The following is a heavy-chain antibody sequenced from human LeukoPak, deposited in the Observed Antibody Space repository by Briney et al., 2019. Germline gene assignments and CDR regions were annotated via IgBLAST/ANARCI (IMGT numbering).Heavy chain of an antibody. CDR3: ARQTNDFWSGYYSYYFDY. D-gene: IGHD3-3*01. V-gene: IGHV4-39*01. J-gene: IGHJ4*02. CDR1: GGSISSSSYY. CDR2: IYYSGST. Sequence: SETLSLTCTVSGGSISSSSYYWGWIRQPPGKGLEWIGSIYYSGSTYYNPSLKSRVTISVDTSKNQFSLKLSSVTAADTAVYYCARQTNDFWSGYYSYYFDYWGQGTLVTVSS.